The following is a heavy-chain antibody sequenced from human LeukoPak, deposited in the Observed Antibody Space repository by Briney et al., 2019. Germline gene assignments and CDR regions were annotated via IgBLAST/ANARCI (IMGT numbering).Heavy chain of an antibody. V-gene: IGHV1-2*02. CDR3: ARDRGSHGFRGYFDY. D-gene: IGHD1-26*01. CDR2: INPNSGGT. CDR1: GYTFTGYY. J-gene: IGHJ4*02. Sequence: GASVKVSCKASGYTFTGYYMHWVRQAPGQGLEWMGWINPNSGGTNYAQKFQGRVTMTRDTSISTAYMELSRLRSDDTAVYYCARDRGSHGFRGYFDYWGQGTLVTVSS.